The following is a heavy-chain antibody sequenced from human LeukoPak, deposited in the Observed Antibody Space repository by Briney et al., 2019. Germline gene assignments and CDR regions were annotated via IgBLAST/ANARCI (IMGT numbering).Heavy chain of an antibody. D-gene: IGHD3-22*01. CDR2: IYSSGST. CDR3: AREQGYDSSGYDY. J-gene: IGHJ4*02. V-gene: IGHV4-4*07. CDR1: GGSISSYY. Sequence: SETLSLTCTVSGGSISSYYWTWIRQPAGKGLEWIGRIYSSGSTNHNPSLKSRVSMSVDTSRNQFSLKLSSVTAADTAVYNCAREQGYDSSGYDYWGQGSLVTVSS.